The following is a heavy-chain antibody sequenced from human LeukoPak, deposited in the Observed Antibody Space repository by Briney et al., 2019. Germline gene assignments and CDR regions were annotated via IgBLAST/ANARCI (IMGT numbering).Heavy chain of an antibody. V-gene: IGHV1-2*02. D-gene: IGHD6-13*01. J-gene: IGHJ4*02. CDR2: INPKSGGT. CDR1: GYTFTAYY. Sequence: ASVKVSCKASSGYTFTAYYIHWVRQATGQGLEWMGWINPKSGGTNYPQNFKGRVTMTRDTSIGTVYMELSRLKSDDTAVFYCARGVGAAATTGYWGQGTLVTVSS. CDR3: ARGVGAAATTGY.